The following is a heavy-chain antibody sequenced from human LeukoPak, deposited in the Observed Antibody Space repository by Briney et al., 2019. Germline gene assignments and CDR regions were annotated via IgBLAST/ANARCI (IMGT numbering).Heavy chain of an antibody. J-gene: IGHJ6*02. Sequence: TSSETLSLTCAVYGGSFSGYYWSWIRQPPGKGLEWIGEINHSGSTNYNPSLESRVTISVDTSKNQFSLHLNSVTPEDTAVYYCASWVGVVWGQGTTVTVSS. V-gene: IGHV4-34*01. CDR1: GGSFSGYY. CDR3: ASWVGVV. D-gene: IGHD3-10*01. CDR2: INHSGST.